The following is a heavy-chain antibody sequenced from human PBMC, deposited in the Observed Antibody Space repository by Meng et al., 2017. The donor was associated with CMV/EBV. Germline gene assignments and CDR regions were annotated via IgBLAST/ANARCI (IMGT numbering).Heavy chain of an antibody. CDR2: ISGSGGST. CDR1: GFTFSSYS. V-gene: IGHV3-23*01. J-gene: IGHJ4*02. D-gene: IGHD6-6*01. CDR3: AKKSSSSSPRQYYFDY. Sequence: GESLKISCAASGFTFSSYSMNWVRQAPGKGLEWVSAISGSGGSTYYADSVKGRFTISRDNSKNTLYLQMNSLRAEDTAVYYCAKKSSSSSPRQYYFDYWGQGTLVTVSS.